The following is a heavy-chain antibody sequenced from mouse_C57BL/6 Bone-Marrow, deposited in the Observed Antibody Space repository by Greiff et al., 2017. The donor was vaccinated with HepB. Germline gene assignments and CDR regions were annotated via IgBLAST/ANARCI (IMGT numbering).Heavy chain of an antibody. CDR1: GYTFTEYT. J-gene: IGHJ1*03. V-gene: IGHV1-62-2*01. CDR2: FYPGSGSI. Sequence: QVQLQQSGAELVKPGASVKLSCKASGYTFTEYTIHWVKQRSGQGLEWIGWFYPGSGSIKYNEKFKDKATLTADKSSRTVYMELSRLTSEDSAVYFCARHAFITTVVANWYFDVWGTGTTVTVSS. D-gene: IGHD1-1*01. CDR3: ARHAFITTVVANWYFDV.